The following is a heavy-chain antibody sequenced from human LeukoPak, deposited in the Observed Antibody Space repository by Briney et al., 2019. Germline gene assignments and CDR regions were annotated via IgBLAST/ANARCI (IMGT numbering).Heavy chain of an antibody. J-gene: IGHJ4*02. CDR1: GYTFTSYG. CDR2: ISAYNGNT. CDR3: TRLFLERSQNPDY. V-gene: IGHV1-18*01. D-gene: IGHD3-3*01. Sequence: ASVKVSCKASGYTFTSYGISWVRQAPGQGLEWMGWISAYNGNTNYAQKLQGRVTMTTDTSTSTAYMELSRLTSDDTAVFYCTRLFLERSQNPDYWGQGTLVTVSS.